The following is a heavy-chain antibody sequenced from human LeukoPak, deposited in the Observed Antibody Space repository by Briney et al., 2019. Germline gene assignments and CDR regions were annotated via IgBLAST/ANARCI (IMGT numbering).Heavy chain of an antibody. CDR1: GYTFTGYY. V-gene: IGHV1-2*02. Sequence: ASVKVSCKASGYTFTGYYMHWVRQAPGQGLEWMGWINPNSGGTNYAQKFQGRVTMTRDTSISTAYMELSRLRSDDTAVYYCARDPEEVGVYDYWGQGTLVTVSS. CDR3: ARDPEEVGVYDY. J-gene: IGHJ4*02. CDR2: INPNSGGT. D-gene: IGHD1-26*01.